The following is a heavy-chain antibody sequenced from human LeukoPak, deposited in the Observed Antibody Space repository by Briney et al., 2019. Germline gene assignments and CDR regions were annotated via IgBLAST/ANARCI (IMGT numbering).Heavy chain of an antibody. V-gene: IGHV3-33*01. D-gene: IGHD2-15*01. CDR3: ARLDSGGWFDP. CDR1: GFTFSSYG. CDR2: IWYDGSNK. Sequence: GGSLRLSCAASGFTFSSYGMHWVRQAPGKGLEWVAVIWYDGSNKYYADSVKGRFTISRDNSKNTLYLQMNSLRAEDTAVYYCARLDSGGWFDPWGQGTLVTVSS. J-gene: IGHJ5*02.